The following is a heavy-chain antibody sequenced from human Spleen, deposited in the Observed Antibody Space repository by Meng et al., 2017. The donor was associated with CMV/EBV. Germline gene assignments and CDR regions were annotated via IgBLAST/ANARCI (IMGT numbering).Heavy chain of an antibody. Sequence: GESLKISCATSGFTFSSHSLNWVRQAPGKGLEWVSTISSSGVDTYYADSLKGRFTISRDNAKNSLYLQMSSLRVEDTAVYYCVRDAIAVTGSADHWGQGTLVTVSS. D-gene: IGHD6-13*01. CDR1: GFTFSSHS. J-gene: IGHJ4*02. V-gene: IGHV3-21*01. CDR2: ISSSGVDT. CDR3: VRDAIAVTGSADH.